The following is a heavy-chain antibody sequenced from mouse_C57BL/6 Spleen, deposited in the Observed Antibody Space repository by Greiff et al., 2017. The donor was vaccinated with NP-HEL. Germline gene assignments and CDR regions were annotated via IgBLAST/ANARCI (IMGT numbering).Heavy chain of an antibody. CDR1: GYTFTSYW. J-gene: IGHJ2*01. CDR3: AAYGSYYFDY. V-gene: IGHV1-59*01. Sequence: VQLQQPGAELVRPGTSVKLSCKASGYTFTSYWMHWVQQRPGQGLEWIGVIDPSDSYTNYNQKFNGKATLTVDTSPSTAYMQLSSLTSEDSAVYYCAAYGSYYFDYWGQGTTLTVSS. D-gene: IGHD2-10*02. CDR2: IDPSDSYT.